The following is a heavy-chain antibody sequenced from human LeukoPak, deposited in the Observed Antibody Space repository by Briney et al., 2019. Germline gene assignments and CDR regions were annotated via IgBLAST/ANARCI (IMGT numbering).Heavy chain of an antibody. CDR2: IYYSGST. Sequence: PSETLSLTCTVSGGSISSSSYYWGWIRLPPGKGLEWIGSIYYSGSTYYNPSLKSRVTISVDTSKNQFSLKLSSVTAADTAVYYCARQVDFGDYGTYYFYYYMDVWGKGTTVTVSS. J-gene: IGHJ6*03. CDR1: GGSISSSSYY. CDR3: ARQVDFGDYGTYYFYYYMDV. D-gene: IGHD4-17*01. V-gene: IGHV4-39*01.